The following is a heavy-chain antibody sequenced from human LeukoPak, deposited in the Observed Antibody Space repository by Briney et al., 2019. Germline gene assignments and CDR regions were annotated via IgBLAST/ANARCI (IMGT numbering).Heavy chain of an antibody. Sequence: ASVKVSCKASGYTFTSYGISWVRQAPGQGLEWMGWISAYNGNTNYAQKLQGRVTMTTDTSTSTAYMELRSLRSDDTAVYCCARTPSPFSSGYPIRPGRDPYYFDYWGQGTLVTLSS. J-gene: IGHJ4*02. D-gene: IGHD3-22*01. V-gene: IGHV1-18*01. CDR3: ARTPSPFSSGYPIRPGRDPYYFDY. CDR1: GYTFTSYG. CDR2: ISAYNGNT.